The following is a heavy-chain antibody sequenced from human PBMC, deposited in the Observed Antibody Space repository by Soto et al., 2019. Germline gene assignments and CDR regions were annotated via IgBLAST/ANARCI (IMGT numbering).Heavy chain of an antibody. V-gene: IGHV4-31*03. CDR3: ARDGYGNDAFDI. Sequence: NPSETLSLTGTVSGGSISSGGYYWSWIRQHPGKGLEWIGYIYYSGSTYYNPSLKSRVTISVDTSKNQFSLKLSSVTAADTAVYYCARDGYGNDAFDIWCQGTMVTVSS. CDR1: GGSISSGGYY. D-gene: IGHD5-18*01. CDR2: IYYSGST. J-gene: IGHJ3*02.